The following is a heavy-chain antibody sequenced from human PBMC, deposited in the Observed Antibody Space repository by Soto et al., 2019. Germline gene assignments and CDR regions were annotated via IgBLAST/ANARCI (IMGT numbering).Heavy chain of an antibody. J-gene: IGHJ4*02. Sequence: GGSLRLSCAASGFTFSSYWMSWVRQAPGKGLEWVANIKQDGSEKYYVDSVKGRFTISRDNAKNSLYLQMNSLRAEDTAVYYCARDGMITFGGVIAHTLDYWGQGTLVTVSS. CDR3: ARDGMITFGGVIAHTLDY. CDR1: GFTFSSYW. CDR2: IKQDGSEK. V-gene: IGHV3-7*05. D-gene: IGHD3-16*02.